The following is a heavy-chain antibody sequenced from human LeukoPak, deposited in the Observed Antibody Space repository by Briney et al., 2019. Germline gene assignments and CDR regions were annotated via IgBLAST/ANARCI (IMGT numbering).Heavy chain of an antibody. CDR2: IYHSGST. CDR1: GGSISSSNW. CDR3: ARGQDYGSGSIDY. V-gene: IGHV4-4*02. J-gene: IGHJ4*02. D-gene: IGHD3-10*01. Sequence: PSGTLSLTCAVSGGSISSSNWWSWVRQPPGKGLEWIGEIYHSGSTNYNPSLKCRVTISVDKSKNQFSLKLSSVTAADTAVYYCARGQDYGSGSIDYWGQGTLVTVSS.